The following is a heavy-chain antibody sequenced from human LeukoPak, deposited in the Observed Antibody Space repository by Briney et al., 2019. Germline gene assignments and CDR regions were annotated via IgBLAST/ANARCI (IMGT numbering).Heavy chain of an antibody. Sequence: GESLKISCKGSGYSFTSYWIGWVRQMPGKGLEWMVIIYPGDSDTRYSPSFQGQVTISADKSISTAYLQWSSLKASDTAMYYCARPVSSSLWSGYPYYFDYWGQGTLVTVSS. CDR3: ARPVSSSLWSGYPYYFDY. D-gene: IGHD3-3*01. CDR2: IYPGDSDT. CDR1: GYSFTSYW. J-gene: IGHJ4*02. V-gene: IGHV5-51*01.